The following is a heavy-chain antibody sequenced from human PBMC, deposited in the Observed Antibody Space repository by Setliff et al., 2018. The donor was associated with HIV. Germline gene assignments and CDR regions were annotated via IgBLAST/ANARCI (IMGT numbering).Heavy chain of an antibody. V-gene: IGHV1-2*04. Sequence: ASVKVSCKASGYTFTGYYMHWVRQAPGQGLEWMGWINPNSGGTNYAQKVQGWVTMTRDTSISTAYMELSRLRSDDTAVYYCARAPHAAVAGTSGFDYWGQGTLVTVSS. J-gene: IGHJ4*02. CDR1: GYTFTGYY. CDR2: INPNSGGT. D-gene: IGHD6-19*01. CDR3: ARAPHAAVAGTSGFDY.